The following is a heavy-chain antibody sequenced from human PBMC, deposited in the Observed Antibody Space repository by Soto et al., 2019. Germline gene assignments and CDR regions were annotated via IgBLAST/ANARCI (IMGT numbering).Heavy chain of an antibody. D-gene: IGHD6-19*01. Sequence: SETLSLTCSFSGDSVTSHYLTWIRQSPEKGLEWIGYMHYTGFSHYNPSLKSRLTISVDRSKNQFTLQLTSVTVEDTAVYYCVIGERQWVDRYPHDIWRQRTMVTV. J-gene: IGHJ3*02. CDR3: VIGERQWVDRYPHDI. V-gene: IGHV4-59*02. CDR1: GDSVTSHY. CDR2: MHYTGFS.